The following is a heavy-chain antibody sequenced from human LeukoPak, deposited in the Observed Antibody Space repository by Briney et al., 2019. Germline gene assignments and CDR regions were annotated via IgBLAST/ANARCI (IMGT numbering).Heavy chain of an antibody. D-gene: IGHD3-3*01. Sequence: GGSLRLSCAASGFTFSSYGTHWVRQAPGKGLEWVAVIWYDGSNKYYADSVKGRFTISRDNSKNTLYLQMNSLRAEDTAVYYCAKDFWSAYPTRWGQGTLVTVSS. J-gene: IGHJ4*02. V-gene: IGHV3-33*06. CDR2: IWYDGSNK. CDR1: GFTFSSYG. CDR3: AKDFWSAYPTR.